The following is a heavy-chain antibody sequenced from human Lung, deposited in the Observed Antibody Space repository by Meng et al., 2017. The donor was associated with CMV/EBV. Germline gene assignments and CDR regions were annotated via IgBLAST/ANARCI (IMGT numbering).Heavy chain of an antibody. J-gene: IGHJ4*02. CDR1: STG. Sequence: STGWTWVGEVPGKGREWIGEIKQSGSTNYNTYLKRRVNISVDKIKNQFSLKLGSVTAADTAVYYCARIERRRILKYCGSDCSTTDYWGQGTLVTVSS. D-gene: IGHD2-21*02. CDR2: IKQSGST. CDR3: ARIERRRILKYCGSDCSTTDY. V-gene: IGHV4-4*02.